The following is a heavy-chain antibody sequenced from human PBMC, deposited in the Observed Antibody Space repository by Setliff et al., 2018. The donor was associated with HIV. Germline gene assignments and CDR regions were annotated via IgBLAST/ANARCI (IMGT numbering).Heavy chain of an antibody. J-gene: IGHJ6*02. Sequence: SETLSLTCTVSGDSISTYCWIWIRQPPGKGLEWIGNIYTSGSTNYNPSLKSRVTISVDTSKNQFSLKLSSVTAADTAVYYCVRERRRSPLSYGLDVWGQGTTVTVSS. CDR3: VRERRRSPLSYGLDV. CDR1: GDSISTYC. CDR2: IYTSGST. V-gene: IGHV4-4*09.